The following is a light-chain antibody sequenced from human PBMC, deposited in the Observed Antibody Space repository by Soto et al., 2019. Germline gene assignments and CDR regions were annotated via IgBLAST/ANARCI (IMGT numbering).Light chain of an antibody. Sequence: EIVLTQSPATLSLSPGERATLSCRASQTIYRYLAWYLQKPGQAPSLLIHAASNRATGIPARFSGSGSDTDFTLTISSLEPEDSGIYYCLQRSSWPYAFGQGTKLEI. V-gene: IGKV3-11*01. CDR3: LQRSSWPYA. CDR2: AAS. CDR1: QTIYRY. J-gene: IGKJ2*01.